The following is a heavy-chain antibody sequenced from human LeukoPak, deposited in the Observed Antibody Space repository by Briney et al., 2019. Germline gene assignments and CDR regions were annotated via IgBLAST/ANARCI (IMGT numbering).Heavy chain of an antibody. J-gene: IGHJ4*02. V-gene: IGHV3-53*01. Sequence: PGGSLRLSCAASGFTVSSYYMNWVRQAPGKGLEWVSVIYSGGSTYYADSVKGRFTIFRDNSKNTLYLQMNSLRAEDTAVYYCARERRQWLAFDYWGQGTLVTVSS. CDR3: ARERRQWLAFDY. CDR2: IYSGGST. D-gene: IGHD6-19*01. CDR1: GFTVSSYY.